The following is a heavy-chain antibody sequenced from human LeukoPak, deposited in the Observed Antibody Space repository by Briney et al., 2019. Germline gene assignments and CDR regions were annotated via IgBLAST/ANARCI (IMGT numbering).Heavy chain of an antibody. D-gene: IGHD6-19*01. CDR3: AKNARGSGWYGY. CDR1: SGFA. J-gene: IGHJ4*02. Sequence: GGSLRLSCAAFSGFAMSWVRQAPGKGLEWVSAISGSGGSTYYADSVKGRFTISRDNSKNTLYLQMNSLRAEDTAVYYCAKNARGSGWYGYWGQGTLVTVSS. CDR2: ISGSGGST. V-gene: IGHV3-23*01.